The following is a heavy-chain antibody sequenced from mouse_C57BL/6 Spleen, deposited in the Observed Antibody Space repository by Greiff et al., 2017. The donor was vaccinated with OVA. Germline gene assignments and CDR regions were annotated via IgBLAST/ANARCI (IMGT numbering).Heavy chain of an antibody. J-gene: IGHJ2*01. CDR2: IHPNSGST. CDR1: GYTFTSYW. D-gene: IGHD2-5*01. Sequence: VQLQQPGAELVKPGASVTLSCKASGYTFTSYWMHWVTQSPGQGLEWLGMIHPNSGSTNYNEKFKSKATVTGDKATSTAYMQLSSLTSEDSAVYYWARGGDYRNYGFYFDYWGQGTTRTVSS. CDR3: ARGGDYRNYGFYFDY. V-gene: IGHV1-64*01.